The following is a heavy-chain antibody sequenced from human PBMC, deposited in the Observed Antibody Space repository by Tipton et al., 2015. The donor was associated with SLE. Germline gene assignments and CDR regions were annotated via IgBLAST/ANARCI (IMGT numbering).Heavy chain of an antibody. V-gene: IGHV1-8*01. CDR1: GYTFTSYD. Sequence: QLVQSGAEVKKPGASVKVSCKASGYTFTSYDINWVRQATGQGLEWMGWMNPNSGYTGYPQRFQGRVTMTRNTSISTAYMELSSLSSEDTDVYSCAREGDGFDYWRQGTLVTVSS. D-gene: IGHD2-8*01. CDR3: AREGDGFDY. CDR2: MNPNSGYT. J-gene: IGHJ4*02.